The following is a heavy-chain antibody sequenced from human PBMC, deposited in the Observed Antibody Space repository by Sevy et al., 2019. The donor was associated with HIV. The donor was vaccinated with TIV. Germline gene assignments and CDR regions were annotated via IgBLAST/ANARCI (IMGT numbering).Heavy chain of an antibody. CDR3: ARGAPDYYDSSGYLDV. J-gene: IGHJ6*02. D-gene: IGHD3-22*01. CDR1: GFTFSDYY. CDR2: ISSSGSTI. Sequence: GGSLRLSCAASGFTFSDYYMSWIRQAPGKGLEWVSYISSSGSTIYYADSVKGRLTISRYNAKNSLYLQMNSLRAEDTAVYYCARGAPDYYDSSGYLDVWGQGTTVTVSS. V-gene: IGHV3-11*04.